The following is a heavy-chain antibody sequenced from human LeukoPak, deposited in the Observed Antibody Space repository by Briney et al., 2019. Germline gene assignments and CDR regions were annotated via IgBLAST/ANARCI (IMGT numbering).Heavy chain of an antibody. J-gene: IGHJ5*02. Sequence: ASVKVSCKASGYTFTGYYMHWVRQAPGQGLEWMGWINPNSGGTNYAQKFQGRVTMTRDTSISTAYMELSRLRSDDTAVYYCARVATVTRGNNWFDPRGQGTLVTVSS. V-gene: IGHV1-2*02. CDR1: GYTFTGYY. D-gene: IGHD4-11*01. CDR3: ARVATVTRGNNWFDP. CDR2: INPNSGGT.